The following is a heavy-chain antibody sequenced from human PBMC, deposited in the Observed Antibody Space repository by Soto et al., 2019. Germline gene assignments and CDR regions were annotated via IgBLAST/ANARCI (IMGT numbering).Heavy chain of an antibody. D-gene: IGHD6-6*01. V-gene: IGHV1-69*01. Sequence: QVQLVPAGAEVKKPGSSVKVSCTASGGTFSSYAISGVRQAPGQGLEWMGGIIPIFGTANYAQKFQGRVTITADEATSTAYMELSSLRSEDTAVSYCARRASSSLDYWGQGTLVTVSS. CDR3: ARRASSSLDY. CDR1: GGTFSSYA. CDR2: IIPIFGTA. J-gene: IGHJ4*02.